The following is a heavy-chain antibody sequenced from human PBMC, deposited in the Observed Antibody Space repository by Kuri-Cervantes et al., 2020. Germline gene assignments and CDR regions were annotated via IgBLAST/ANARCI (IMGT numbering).Heavy chain of an antibody. CDR2: ISGSGGST. CDR1: GFTFSSYA. Sequence: GGSLRLSCAASGFTFSSYAMSWVRQAPGKGLEWVSAISGSGGSTYYADSVKGRFTISRDNSKNMLYLQMNSLRAEDTAVYYCAKGSGSTVGGNGFDYWGQGTLVTVSS. CDR3: AKGSGSTVGGNGFDY. D-gene: IGHD1-26*01. V-gene: IGHV3-23*01. J-gene: IGHJ4*02.